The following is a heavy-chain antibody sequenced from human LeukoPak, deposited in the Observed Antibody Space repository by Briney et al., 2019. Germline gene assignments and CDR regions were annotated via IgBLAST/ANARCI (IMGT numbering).Heavy chain of an antibody. D-gene: IGHD5-12*01. V-gene: IGHV3-64*01. CDR2: IRRDGRYM. J-gene: IGHJ3*02. Sequence: SLSPSCPVSGLFFSEFSMEWVRQPAGKGLEYVGGIRRDGRYMYYAHLVKGRSTISRDNFKRRPYVKIGSLRADEREGYECARDKYRQVAPNVFNIWGEGAILTVAS. CDR1: GLFFSEFS. CDR3: ARDKYRQVAPNVFNI.